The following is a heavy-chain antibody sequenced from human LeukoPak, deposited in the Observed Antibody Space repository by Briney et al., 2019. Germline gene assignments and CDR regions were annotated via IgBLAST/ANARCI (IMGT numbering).Heavy chain of an antibody. CDR2: IYYSGST. Sequence: SETLSLTCTVSGGSISSYYWSWIRQPPGKGLEWIGYIYYSGSTYYNPSLKSRVTISVDTSKNQFSLKLSSVTAADTAVYYCARVGITMIVVVDWYFDLWGRGTLVTVSS. V-gene: IGHV4-30-4*08. D-gene: IGHD3-22*01. J-gene: IGHJ2*01. CDR3: ARVGITMIVVVDWYFDL. CDR1: GGSISSYY.